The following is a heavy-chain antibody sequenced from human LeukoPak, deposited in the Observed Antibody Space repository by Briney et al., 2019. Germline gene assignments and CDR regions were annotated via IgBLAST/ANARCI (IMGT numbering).Heavy chain of an antibody. CDR2: ISSTSSYI. V-gene: IGHV3-21*01. D-gene: IGHD3-9*01. CDR3: ARGYYDILTGYRDWCFDI. CDR1: GFTFRSYS. J-gene: IGHJ2*01. Sequence: GGSLRLSCAASGFTFRSYSMNWVRQAPGKGLEWVSSISSTSSYIYYADSVKGRFTISRDNAKNSLYLQMNSLRAEDTAVYYCARGYYDILTGYRDWCFDIWGRGTLVTVSS.